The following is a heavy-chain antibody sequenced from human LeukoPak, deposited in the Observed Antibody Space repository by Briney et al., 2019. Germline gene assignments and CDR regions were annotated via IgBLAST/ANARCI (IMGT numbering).Heavy chain of an antibody. D-gene: IGHD2-2*01. V-gene: IGHV3-30*02. CDR2: IRFDGSIK. Sequence: SGGSLRLSCVASGFSFSSYGMHWVRQAPGKGLEWVAFIRFDGSIKYYAQSVKGRFTISRDNSKNTLYLQMNSLRAEDTAVYYCAKDDGGPLVVPAAVFDYWGQGTLVTVSS. J-gene: IGHJ4*02. CDR3: AKDDGGPLVVPAAVFDY. CDR1: GFSFSSYG.